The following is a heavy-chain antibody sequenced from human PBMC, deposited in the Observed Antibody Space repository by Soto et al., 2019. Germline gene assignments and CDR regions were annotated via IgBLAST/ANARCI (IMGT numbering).Heavy chain of an antibody. CDR1: GFTFSSYA. D-gene: IGHD3-3*01. CDR3: KKDLSNKDEFLYGYYFDDYNYGMYV. V-gene: IGHV3-23*01. Sequence: GRSLRLSCAASGFTFSSYAMSWVRQAPGKELEWVSAISGSGGSTYYADSVKGRFTISRDNSKYTLYLQMNSLRDEDTAVEYYKKDLSNKDEFLYGYYFDDYNYGMYVWGRGTTVT. J-gene: IGHJ6*01. CDR2: ISGSGGST.